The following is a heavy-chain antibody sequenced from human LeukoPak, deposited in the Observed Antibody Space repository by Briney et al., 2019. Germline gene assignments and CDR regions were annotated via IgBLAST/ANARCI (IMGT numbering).Heavy chain of an antibody. V-gene: IGHV5-51*01. J-gene: IGHJ4*02. CDR2: MYPGDSDT. Sequence: GESLKISCQGSGYSLTSYWIGWVRQMPGKGLEWVGIMYPGDSDTRYSPSFQGQVTISADRYISTAYLPGSGLCASDSARYFCARRDYGGKHSGYWGQGTLVTVSS. CDR1: GYSLTSYW. CDR3: ARRDYGGKHSGY. D-gene: IGHD4-23*01.